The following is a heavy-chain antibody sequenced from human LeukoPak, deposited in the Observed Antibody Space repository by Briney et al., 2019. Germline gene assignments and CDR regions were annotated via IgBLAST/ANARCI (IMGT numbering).Heavy chain of an antibody. CDR2: IYSDGTT. D-gene: IGHD4-17*01. Sequence: GGSLRLSCAASGFTVSSNYMSWVRQAPGKGLEWVSFIYSDGTTYYADSVKGRFTISRDISKNTLYLQMNSLRAEDTAVYYCARTYGDYYYFDYWGQGTLVTVSS. CDR1: GFTVSSNY. J-gene: IGHJ4*02. V-gene: IGHV3-53*01. CDR3: ARTYGDYYYFDY.